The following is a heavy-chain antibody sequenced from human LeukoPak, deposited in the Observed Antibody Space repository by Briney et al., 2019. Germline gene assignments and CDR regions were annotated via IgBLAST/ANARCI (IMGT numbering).Heavy chain of an antibody. CDR1: GFTFSSYG. J-gene: IGHJ3*02. CDR3: ARGIRGRLLGAVSRREHAFDI. V-gene: IGHV3-33*01. CDR2: IWYDGSNK. D-gene: IGHD2-15*01. Sequence: GGSLRLSCAASGFTFSSYGMHWVRQAPGKGLEWVAVIWYDGSNKYYADSVKGRFTISRDNSKNTLYLQMNSLRAEDTAVYYCARGIRGRLLGAVSRREHAFDIWGQGTMVTVSS.